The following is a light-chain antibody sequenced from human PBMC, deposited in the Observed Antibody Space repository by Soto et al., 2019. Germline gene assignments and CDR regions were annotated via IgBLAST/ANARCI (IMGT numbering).Light chain of an antibody. J-gene: IGKJ5*01. Sequence: ETVMTHSPSTLYVSPGSRSSLSCRASQSVSINLAWYQKRPGQAPRLVIYGASTRATGFPARLSGSGYGTELTITISSMKYEDFEVYYCQHYHGWTITFGQGTRLEIK. CDR2: GAS. V-gene: IGKV3-15*01. CDR3: QHYHGWTIT. CDR1: QSVSIN.